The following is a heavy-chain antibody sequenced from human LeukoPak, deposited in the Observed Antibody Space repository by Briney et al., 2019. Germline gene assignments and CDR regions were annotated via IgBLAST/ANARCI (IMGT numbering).Heavy chain of an antibody. Sequence: PGTSLRLSCAASGFTFSSYGMHWVRQAPGKGLESVAVIWYDGSNKYYADSVKGRFTISRDNSKNTLYLQMNSLRAEDTAVYYCAKDHSSSWSNFDYWGQGTLVTVSS. CDR1: GFTFSSYG. CDR2: IWYDGSNK. D-gene: IGHD6-13*01. CDR3: AKDHSSSWSNFDY. J-gene: IGHJ4*02. V-gene: IGHV3-33*06.